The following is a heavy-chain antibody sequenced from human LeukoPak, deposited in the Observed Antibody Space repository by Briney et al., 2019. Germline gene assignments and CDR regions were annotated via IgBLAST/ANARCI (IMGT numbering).Heavy chain of an antibody. J-gene: IGHJ4*02. V-gene: IGHV3-53*01. D-gene: IGHD7-27*01. CDR1: GFPVSSNY. Sequence: GGSEGFFCAASGFPVSSNYMSWVRQAPGKGLEWVSVIYRDDTTYYADSAKGRVTIFRDNSKNTLYLQMNSLRDDDTAVYYCARAPYGVGYTGERDYWGQGTLVTVSS. CDR3: ARAPYGVGYTGERDY. CDR2: IYRDDTT.